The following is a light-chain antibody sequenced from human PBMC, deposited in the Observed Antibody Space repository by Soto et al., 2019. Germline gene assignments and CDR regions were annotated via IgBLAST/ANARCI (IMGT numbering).Light chain of an antibody. J-gene: IGLJ1*01. V-gene: IGLV2-11*01. CDR3: CSHAGSSVV. CDR1: SSDVGAYNH. CDR2: DVS. Sequence: QSVLTQPRSVSGSPGQSVTISCTGTSSDVGAYNHVSWYQQHPGKAPKLMIYDVSKRPSGVPDRFFGSKSGNTASLTISGLQAEDEADYYCCSHAGSSVVFGTGTKLTVL.